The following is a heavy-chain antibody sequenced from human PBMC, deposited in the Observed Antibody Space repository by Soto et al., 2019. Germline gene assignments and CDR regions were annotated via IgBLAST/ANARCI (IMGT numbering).Heavy chain of an antibody. CDR3: GAGQYFSDY. V-gene: IGHV3-30*04. D-gene: IGHD6-13*01. J-gene: IGHJ4*02. Sequence: PGGSLRLSCAASGFTFSSYAMHWVRQAPGKGLEWVALISYDGSDKYYADSVKGRFTISRDNSKNTLYLQMNSLRVEDTAVYYCGAGQYFSDYWGQGTLVTVSS. CDR1: GFTFSSYA. CDR2: ISYDGSDK.